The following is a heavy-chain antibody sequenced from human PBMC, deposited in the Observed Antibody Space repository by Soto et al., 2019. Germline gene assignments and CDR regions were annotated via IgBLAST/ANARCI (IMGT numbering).Heavy chain of an antibody. D-gene: IGHD3-10*01. Sequence: GGSLRLSCAASGFPFSSTDMTWVRQAPGKGLEWVSTIDGSGGTTYYADSVKGRFTISRDNSINTVFLQMNSLRADDTALYFCAKNSGWFNTWGQGALVTVS. V-gene: IGHV3-23*01. CDR3: AKNSGWFNT. CDR1: GFPFSSTD. CDR2: IDGSGGTT. J-gene: IGHJ5*02.